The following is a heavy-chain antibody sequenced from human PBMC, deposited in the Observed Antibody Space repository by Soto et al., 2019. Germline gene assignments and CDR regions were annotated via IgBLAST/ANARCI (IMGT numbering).Heavy chain of an antibody. CDR3: ARDRDTAMAYLNFDY. D-gene: IGHD5-18*01. V-gene: IGHV1-2*04. Sequence: ASVKVSCKASGYTFTGYYMHWVRQAPGQGLEWMGWINPNSGGKNYAQKFQGWVTMTRDTSISTAYMELSRLRSDDTAVYYCARDRDTAMAYLNFDYWGQGTLVTVSS. J-gene: IGHJ4*02. CDR2: INPNSGGK. CDR1: GYTFTGYY.